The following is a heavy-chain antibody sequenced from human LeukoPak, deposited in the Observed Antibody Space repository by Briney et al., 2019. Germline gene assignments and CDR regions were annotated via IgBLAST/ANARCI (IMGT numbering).Heavy chain of an antibody. CDR3: TRDGLEGYCSSTCCYWPWFFDY. CDR2: IRSKAYGGTT. V-gene: IGHV3-49*03. D-gene: IGHD2-2*01. J-gene: IGHJ4*02. Sequence: PGGSLRLSCTASGFTFGDYAMSWFRQAPGKGLEWVGFIRSKAYGGTTEYAASVKGRFTISRDDSKSIAYLQMNSLKTEDTAVYYCTRDGLEGYCSSTCCYWPWFFDYWGQGTLVTVSS. CDR1: GFTFGDYA.